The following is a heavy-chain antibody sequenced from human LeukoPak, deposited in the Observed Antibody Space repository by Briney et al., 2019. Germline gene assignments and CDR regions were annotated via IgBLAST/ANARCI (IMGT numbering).Heavy chain of an antibody. CDR1: GYTFNGYY. CDR2: INPNSGET. J-gene: IGHJ4*02. V-gene: IGHV1-2*02. CDR3: AREDQALKYVDY. Sequence: RASVKVSCKSSGYTFNGYYMHWVRQAPGQGLEWMGWINPNSGETRYTQKFQGRVTMTRDTSITTAYMEVSRLRSDDTAVYYCAREDQALKYVDYWGQGTLVTVSS.